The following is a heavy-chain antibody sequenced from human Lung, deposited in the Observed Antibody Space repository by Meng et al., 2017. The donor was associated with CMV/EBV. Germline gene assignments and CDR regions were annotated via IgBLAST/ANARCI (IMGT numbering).Heavy chain of an antibody. V-gene: IGHV4-30-4*01. CDR3: ARGELLWDY. J-gene: IGHJ4*02. CDR2: MDYRGST. Sequence: VQLQRSGPGLVNPSQTLSLTCPVSGDSISSGEYFWSWIRQPPGKGLEWIGYMDYRGSTFYNPSLKSRVTISVDTSKNQFSLKLSSVTAADTAVYFCARGELLWDYWGQGTLVTVSS. D-gene: IGHD2-2*01. CDR1: GDSISSGEYF.